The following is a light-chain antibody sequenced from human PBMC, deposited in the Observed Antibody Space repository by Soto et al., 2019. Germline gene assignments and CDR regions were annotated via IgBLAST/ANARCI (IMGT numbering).Light chain of an antibody. V-gene: IGKV1-5*03. CDR3: QGYNSYSEA. J-gene: IGKJ1*01. Sequence: IQMTQSPSTLSGSVGDRVTITFRASQTMSSWLAWYQQKPGKAPKLLIYKASTLKSGVPSRFSGSGSGTEFTLTICSLQPDDFATYCCQGYNSYSEAFCQGTKVDI. CDR2: KAS. CDR1: QTMSSW.